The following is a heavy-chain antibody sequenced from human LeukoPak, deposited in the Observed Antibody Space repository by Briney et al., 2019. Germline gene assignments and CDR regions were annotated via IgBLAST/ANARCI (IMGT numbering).Heavy chain of an antibody. V-gene: IGHV3-23*01. CDR2: MSAGGSST. CDR1: GFTFGNFA. J-gene: IGHJ4*02. D-gene: IGHD3-22*01. CDR3: AKDLYDSSGSRYDY. Sequence: GGPLRLSCAASGFTFGNFAMTWVRQAPGKGLEWVSAMSAGGSSTWYADSVKGRLTISRDNSKNTLFLQMNSLRAEDTAVYYCAKDLYDSSGSRYDYWGQGTLVTVSS.